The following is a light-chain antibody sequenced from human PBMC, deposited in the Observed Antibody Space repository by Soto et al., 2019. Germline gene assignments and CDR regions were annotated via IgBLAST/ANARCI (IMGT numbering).Light chain of an antibody. V-gene: IGKV3-11*01. CDR3: QQYNNWLTWT. CDR1: ESTSGY. Sequence: EIVLTQSPATLSLSPGERATLSCRASESTSGYLAWYQQKPGQAPRLLIYDASNRATGIPARFSGSGSGTDFTLTISSLEPEDFAVYYCQQYNNWLTWTFGQGTKVDIK. CDR2: DAS. J-gene: IGKJ1*01.